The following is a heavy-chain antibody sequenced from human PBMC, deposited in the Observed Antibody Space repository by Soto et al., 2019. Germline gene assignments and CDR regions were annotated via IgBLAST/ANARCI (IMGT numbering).Heavy chain of an antibody. J-gene: IGHJ6*02. V-gene: IGHV3-48*02. CDR3: ARDHGGSTWFVGVYYFFGMDV. D-gene: IGHD6-13*01. Sequence: GGSLRLSCAASGFIFSDYTMTWVRQAPGRGLEFVSHISSSGDAIFYAESVRGRFTVSRDNAKNSLYLQMNSLRDDDTAVYFCARDHGGSTWFVGVYYFFGMDVWGQGTAVTVSS. CDR1: GFIFSDYT. CDR2: ISSSGDAI.